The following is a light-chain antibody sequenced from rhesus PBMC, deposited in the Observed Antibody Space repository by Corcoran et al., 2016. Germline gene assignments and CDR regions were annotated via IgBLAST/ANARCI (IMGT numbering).Light chain of an antibody. J-gene: IGKJ4*01. CDR2: YAN. V-gene: IGKV1-32*02. CDR1: QGISSY. Sequence: DIQMSQSPSSLSASVGDRVTIPCRASQGISSYLNWYQQKPGKAPKLLIYYANSLASGVPSRFSGSGSGTDFTLTISSLQPEDFATYYCQQGNSNPLTFGGGTKVELK. CDR3: QQGNSNPLT.